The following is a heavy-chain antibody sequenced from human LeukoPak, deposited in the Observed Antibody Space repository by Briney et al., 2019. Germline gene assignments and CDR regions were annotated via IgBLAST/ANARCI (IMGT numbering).Heavy chain of an antibody. CDR1: GFTFSDYY. CDR3: AKDSRITMIVVVITHRAFDI. D-gene: IGHD3-22*01. CDR2: ISSSCSSI. J-gene: IGHJ3*02. V-gene: IGHV3-11*01. Sequence: GGSLRLSCAASGFTFSDYYMSWIRQAPGKGLEWVSYISSSCSSIYYADSVKGRFTISRDNAKNSLYLQMNSLRAEDTAVYYCAKDSRITMIVVVITHRAFDIWGQGTMVTVSS.